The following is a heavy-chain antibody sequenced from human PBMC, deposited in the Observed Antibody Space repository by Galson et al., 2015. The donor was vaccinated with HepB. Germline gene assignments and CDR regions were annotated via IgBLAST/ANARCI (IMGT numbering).Heavy chain of an antibody. D-gene: IGHD3-22*01. Sequence: SVKVSCKASGYTFTSYYMHWVRQAPGQGLEWMGIINPSGGSTSYAQKFQGRVTMTRDTSTSTVYMELSSLRSEDTAVYYCARVVSFSYYYDSSGYYFDYWGQGTLVTVSS. CDR3: ARVVSFSYYYDSSGYYFDY. CDR2: INPSGGST. J-gene: IGHJ4*02. V-gene: IGHV1-46*01. CDR1: GYTFTSYY.